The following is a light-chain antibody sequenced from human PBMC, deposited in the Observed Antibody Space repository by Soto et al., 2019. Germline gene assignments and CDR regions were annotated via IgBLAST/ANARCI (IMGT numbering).Light chain of an antibody. Sequence: EMVLTQSPGTLSLSPGERATLSGSASQSVSSNYIAWYQQNPGQAPRLLIYGASTRATGIPDRFSGSGSGTDFTLTISRLESEDFAVYFCQQYGRSPPFAFGQGTKVEIK. V-gene: IGKV3-20*01. CDR3: QQYGRSPPFA. J-gene: IGKJ2*01. CDR2: GAS. CDR1: QSVSSNY.